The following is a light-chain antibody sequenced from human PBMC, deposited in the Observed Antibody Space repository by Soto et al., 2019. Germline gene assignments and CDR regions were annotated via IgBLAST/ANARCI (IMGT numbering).Light chain of an antibody. Sequence: QSALTQPASVSGSPAQSITISCTGTSSDIGAYTHVSWYQQHPGKAPKLMIYDVNNRPSGVSNRFSGSKSGNTASLTISGLQDEDEADYYCTSYTATATYVFGTGTKLTVL. CDR3: TSYTATATYV. J-gene: IGLJ1*01. CDR2: DVN. V-gene: IGLV2-14*01. CDR1: SSDIGAYTH.